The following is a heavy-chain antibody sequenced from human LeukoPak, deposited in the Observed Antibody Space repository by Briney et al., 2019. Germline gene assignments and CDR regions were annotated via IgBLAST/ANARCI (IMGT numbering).Heavy chain of an antibody. CDR3: AHGSGNYLGWFDP. Sequence: SETLSLTCSVSGGAISDYYWRWIRQTPGKGLEWIGNIYTSGSTNYNPSLKSRVTMSVDTSKNQVSLKLTSVTAADTAVYYCAHGSGNYLGWFDPWGQGTLVTVSS. V-gene: IGHV4-4*09. J-gene: IGHJ5*02. D-gene: IGHD3-10*01. CDR2: IYTSGST. CDR1: GGAISDYY.